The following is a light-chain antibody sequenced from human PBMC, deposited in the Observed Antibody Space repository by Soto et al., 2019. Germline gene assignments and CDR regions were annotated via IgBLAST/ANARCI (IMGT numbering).Light chain of an antibody. J-gene: IGKJ2*01. CDR3: QQYNYWPPYT. V-gene: IGKV3-15*01. CDR1: QNLGSS. CDR2: GGS. Sequence: EVVMTQSPATLSASPGERVTLSCRASQNLGSSLAWYQQRPGQAPRLLHYGGSTRATGIPARFSGSGSGTEFTVTISSLQSEDFAVYYCQQYNYWPPYTFGQGTNLEFK.